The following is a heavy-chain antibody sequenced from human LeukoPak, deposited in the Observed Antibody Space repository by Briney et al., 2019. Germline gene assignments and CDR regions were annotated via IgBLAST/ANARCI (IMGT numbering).Heavy chain of an antibody. CDR2: INPNSGGT. V-gene: IGHV1-2*02. Sequence: ASVKVSCKASGYTFTGYYMHWVRQAPGQGLEWMGWINPNSGGTNYAQKFQGRVTMTRDTSISTAYMELSSLRSEDTAVYYCARVDPRIYYYGSGPRDYWGQGTLVTVSS. CDR3: ARVDPRIYYYGSGPRDY. J-gene: IGHJ4*02. D-gene: IGHD3-10*01. CDR1: GYTFTGYY.